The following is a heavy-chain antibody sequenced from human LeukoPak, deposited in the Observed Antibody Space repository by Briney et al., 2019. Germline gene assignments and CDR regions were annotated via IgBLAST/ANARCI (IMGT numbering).Heavy chain of an antibody. V-gene: IGHV4-31*03. CDR3: ARTWGHGYSYDY. J-gene: IGHJ4*02. CDR1: GGSISSGGYY. Sequence: SETLSLTCTVSGGSISSGGYYWSWIRQHPGKGLEWIGYIYYSGSTYYNPSLKSRVTISVDTSKNQFSLKLSSVTAADTAVYYCARTWGHGYSYDYWGQGTLVTVSS. D-gene: IGHD5-24*01. CDR2: IYYSGST.